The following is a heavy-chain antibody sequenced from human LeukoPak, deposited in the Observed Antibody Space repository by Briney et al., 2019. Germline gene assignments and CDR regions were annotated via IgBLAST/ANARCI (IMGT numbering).Heavy chain of an antibody. J-gene: IGHJ4*02. V-gene: IGHV3-23*01. CDR3: AKDQPSVTLWFGEFPFDY. CDR2: ISGSGGST. CDR1: GFTFSSYA. D-gene: IGHD3-10*01. Sequence: PGGSLRLSCAASGFTFSSYAMSWVRQAPGKGLECVSAISGSGGSTYYADSVKGRFTISRDNSKNTLYLQMNSLRAEDTAVYYCAKDQPSVTLWFGEFPFDYWGQGTLVTVSS.